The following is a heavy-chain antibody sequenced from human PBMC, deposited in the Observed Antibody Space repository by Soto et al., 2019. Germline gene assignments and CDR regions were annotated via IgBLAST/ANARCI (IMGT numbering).Heavy chain of an antibody. V-gene: IGHV3-23*01. D-gene: IGHD3-10*01. CDR3: ARWRTMIRGVAIAGWYFDL. Sequence: GGSLRLSCAASGFTFSSYAMSWVRQAPGKGLEWVSAISSTRYADSVKGRFTISRDNAKNTLYLQMNSLRAEDTAVYYCARWRTMIRGVAIAGWYFDLWGRGTLVTVSS. J-gene: IGHJ2*01. CDR2: ISST. CDR1: GFTFSSYA.